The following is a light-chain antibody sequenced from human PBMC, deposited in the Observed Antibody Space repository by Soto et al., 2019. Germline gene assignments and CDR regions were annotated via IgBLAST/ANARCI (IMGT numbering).Light chain of an antibody. CDR3: LQYHNWPRK. CDR2: ATS. CDR1: ERVSSN. J-gene: IGKJ1*01. V-gene: IGKV3D-15*01. Sequence: IVMTQSLAPLSVSPRERATLSCRASERVSSNLAWYQQKPGQAPRLLLYATSTRAMGIPARFRGSGSGTEFTLTISSLQSEDFAVYYCLQYHNWPRKFGQGTKV.